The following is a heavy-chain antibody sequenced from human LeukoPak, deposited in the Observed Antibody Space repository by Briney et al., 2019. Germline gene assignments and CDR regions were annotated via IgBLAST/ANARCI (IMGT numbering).Heavy chain of an antibody. CDR2: LNNDGIDA. V-gene: IGHV3-74*03. CDR3: ARMRGYSDGFEN. CDR1: GFPFIRYW. Sequence: GGSLRLSCAASGFPFIRYWMHWVRQAPGRGLEWVSRLNNDGIDATYADSVRGRFTVSRDNAKNTLFLQMDSLRAEDTAVYYCARMRGYSDGFENWGQGTLVTVSS. J-gene: IGHJ4*02. D-gene: IGHD3-22*01.